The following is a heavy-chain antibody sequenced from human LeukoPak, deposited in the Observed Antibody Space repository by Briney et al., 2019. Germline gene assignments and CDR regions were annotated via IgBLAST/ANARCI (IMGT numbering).Heavy chain of an antibody. Sequence: SETLSLTCAVYGGSFSGYYWSWIRQPPGKGLEWIGEINHSGSTNYNPSLKSRVTISVDTSKNQFSLKLSSVTAADTAVYYCARGGGVWGSYKTRAFDIWGQGTMVTVSS. CDR3: ARGGGVWGSYKTRAFDI. CDR1: GGSFSGYY. D-gene: IGHD3-16*01. V-gene: IGHV4-34*01. CDR2: INHSGST. J-gene: IGHJ3*02.